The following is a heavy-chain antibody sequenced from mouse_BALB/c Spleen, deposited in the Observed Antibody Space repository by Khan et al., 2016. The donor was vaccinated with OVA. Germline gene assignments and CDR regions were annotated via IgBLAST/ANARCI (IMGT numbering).Heavy chain of an antibody. D-gene: IGHD1-1*02. CDR3: ARMVKK. CDR1: GFTINDNY. V-gene: IGHV14-3*02. Sequence: VQLKESGAELVKSGATVELSCTASGFTINDNYMHWLKQWPEQGLEWIGRIDPPSGNAKYDTMFKGKATITADTSSNTAYLQLSSLTSEDTSVYYCARMVKKWGQGTTVIVSS. CDR2: IDPPSGNA. J-gene: IGHJ2*01.